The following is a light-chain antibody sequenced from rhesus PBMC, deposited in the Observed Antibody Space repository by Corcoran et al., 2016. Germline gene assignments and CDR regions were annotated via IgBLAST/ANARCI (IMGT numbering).Light chain of an antibody. J-gene: IGKJ2*01. CDR1: QSVGSY. V-gene: IGKV3-24*04. Sequence: EIVLTQSPATLALSPGERATLSCRASQSVGSYLAWYQQKPRQAPWLLIYGDSRRATGIPDRFSGSGSGTDFTLTISRLGPGDGGVYYCQQESDWNGFGQGTKVELK. CDR2: GDS. CDR3: QQESDWNG.